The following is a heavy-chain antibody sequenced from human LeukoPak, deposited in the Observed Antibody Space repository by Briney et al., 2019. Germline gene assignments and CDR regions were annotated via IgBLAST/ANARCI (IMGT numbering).Heavy chain of an antibody. D-gene: IGHD3-9*01. J-gene: IGHJ4*02. CDR1: GFTFSSYA. V-gene: IGHV3-23*01. CDR3: AKVYILTGYFDY. Sequence: PGGSLRLSCAASGFTFSSYAMSWVRHAPGKGLEWVSAISGSGGSTYYADSVKGRFTISRDNSKNTLYLQMNSLRAEDTAVYYCAKVYILTGYFDYWGQGTLVTVSS. CDR2: ISGSGGST.